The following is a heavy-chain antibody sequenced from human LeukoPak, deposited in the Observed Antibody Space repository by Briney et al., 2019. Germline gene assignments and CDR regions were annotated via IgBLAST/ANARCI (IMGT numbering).Heavy chain of an antibody. D-gene: IGHD6-13*01. J-gene: IGHJ4*02. Sequence: SVKFSCKASGGTFSSYAISWVRQAPGQGLEWMGGIIPIFGTANYAQKFQGRVTITADESTSTAYMELSSLRSEDTAVYYCARALVRDSSSWYGTCGFDYWGQGTLVTVSS. CDR3: ARALVRDSSSWYGTCGFDY. CDR2: IIPIFGTA. CDR1: GGTFSSYA. V-gene: IGHV1-69*13.